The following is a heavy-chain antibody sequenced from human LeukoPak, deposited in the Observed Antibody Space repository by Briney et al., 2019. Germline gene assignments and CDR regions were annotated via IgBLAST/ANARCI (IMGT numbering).Heavy chain of an antibody. J-gene: IGHJ3*02. CDR1: GYTFTSYG. D-gene: IGHD1-26*01. CDR2: ISAYNGNT. V-gene: IGHV1-18*01. CDR3: AREGLGIVGATFSHTHFNAFDI. Sequence: ASVKVSCKASGYTFTSYGINWVRQAPGQGLEWMGWISAYNGNTNYAQKLQGRVTMTTDTSTSTAYMELSSLRSEDTAVYYCAREGLGIVGATFSHTHFNAFDIWGQGTMVTVSS.